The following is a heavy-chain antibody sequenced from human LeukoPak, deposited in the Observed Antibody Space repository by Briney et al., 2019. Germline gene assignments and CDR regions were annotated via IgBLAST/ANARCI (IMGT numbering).Heavy chain of an antibody. CDR3: ARSGAGGYVDY. D-gene: IGHD3-10*01. CDR2: ISYDGSNK. V-gene: IGHV3-30-3*01. Sequence: ARSLRLSCPASGFSFSDYAMHWVRQAPSKGLEWVALISYDGSNKYYADSVKGRFTISRDSSKNTLFLQMNSLRAEDTAVYYCARSGAGGYVDYWGQGTLVTVSS. CDR1: GFSFSDYA. J-gene: IGHJ4*02.